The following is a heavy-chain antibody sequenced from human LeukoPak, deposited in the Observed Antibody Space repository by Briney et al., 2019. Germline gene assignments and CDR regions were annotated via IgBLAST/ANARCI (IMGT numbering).Heavy chain of an antibody. Sequence: GGSLRLSCAASGFTFSSYEMNWVRQAPGKGLEWVSYISSSSSTIYYADSVKGRFTISRDNAKNSLYLQMNSLRGDDTAVYYCATWAGTATGFSGPFDYWSQGTPVTVSS. CDR3: ATWAGTATGFSGPFDY. D-gene: IGHD6-13*01. CDR1: GFTFSSYE. V-gene: IGHV3-48*01. J-gene: IGHJ4*02. CDR2: ISSSSSTI.